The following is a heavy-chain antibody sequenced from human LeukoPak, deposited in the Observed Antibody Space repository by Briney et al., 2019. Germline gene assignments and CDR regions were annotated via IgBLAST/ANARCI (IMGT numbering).Heavy chain of an antibody. CDR3: ARGGNGYSGTDAFDI. D-gene: IGHD5-24*01. CDR2: ISSSSSYI. Sequence: AGSLRLSCAASGFTFSSYSMNWVRQAPGKGLEWVSSISSSSSYIYYADSVKGRFTISRDNAKNSLYLQMNSLRAEDTAVYYCARGGNGYSGTDAFDIWGQGTMVTVSS. CDR1: GFTFSSYS. J-gene: IGHJ3*02. V-gene: IGHV3-21*01.